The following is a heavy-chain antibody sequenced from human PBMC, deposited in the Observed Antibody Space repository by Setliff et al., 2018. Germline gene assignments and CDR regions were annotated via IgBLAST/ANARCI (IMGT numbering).Heavy chain of an antibody. Sequence: PSETLSLTCTVSGGSISSYYWNWIRQPAGKGLEWVGRIYSSGSANYNPSLKSRLTISRDTSKNQVSLKLNSVTATDTAVYYCARDLGHGGDSDYWGQGTLVTVSS. J-gene: IGHJ4*02. CDR1: GGSISSYY. V-gene: IGHV4-4*07. CDR2: IYSSGSA. D-gene: IGHD2-21*02. CDR3: ARDLGHGGDSDY.